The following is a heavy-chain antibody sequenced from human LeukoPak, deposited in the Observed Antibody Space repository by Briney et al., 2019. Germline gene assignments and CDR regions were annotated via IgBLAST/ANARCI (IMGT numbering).Heavy chain of an antibody. CDR1: RFTFSSYA. Sequence: PGGSLRLSCAASRFTFSSYAISWVRQAPGKGLEWVSTISTTDVATYYADSVKGRFTISRDNSKNTVDLQMNSLRAEDTAVYFCAKVEIAVYDYVWGGDLDYWGQGTLVTVSS. J-gene: IGHJ4*02. CDR2: ISTTDVAT. CDR3: AKVEIAVYDYVWGGDLDY. V-gene: IGHV3-23*01. D-gene: IGHD3-16*01.